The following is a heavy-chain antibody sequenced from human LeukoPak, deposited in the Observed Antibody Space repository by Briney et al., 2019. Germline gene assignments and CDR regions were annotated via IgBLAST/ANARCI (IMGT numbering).Heavy chain of an antibody. Sequence: PGGSLRLSCAASGFTVSSNYMSWFRQALGKGLEWCTVIYSGGSTYYADSVNGRFTISRDNSKNTLYLQMNSLRAEDTAVYYCARDGTYYYGSGSYLIDYWGQGTLVTVSS. CDR1: GFTVSSNY. CDR2: IYSGGST. V-gene: IGHV3-66*01. CDR3: ARDGTYYYGSGSYLIDY. D-gene: IGHD3-10*01. J-gene: IGHJ4*02.